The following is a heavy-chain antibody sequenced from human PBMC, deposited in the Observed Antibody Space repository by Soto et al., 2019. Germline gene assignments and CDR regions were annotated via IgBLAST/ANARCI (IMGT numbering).Heavy chain of an antibody. J-gene: IGHJ4*02. V-gene: IGHV1-18*01. CDR2: ISAYGGTT. Sequence: QGQLVQSGAEVKKPGASVKVSSKASGYNFHRFGYTWVRQAPGQGLEWEGWISAYGGTTAYGKNFQGRVSLSTDTTNGKAYMELRSPTADDTAVYFCATTRRLYLNDGHGDYRATMEDYWGQGTLFCVSS. CDR3: ATTRRLYLNDGHGDYRATMEDY. CDR1: GYNFHRFG. D-gene: IGHD4-17*01.